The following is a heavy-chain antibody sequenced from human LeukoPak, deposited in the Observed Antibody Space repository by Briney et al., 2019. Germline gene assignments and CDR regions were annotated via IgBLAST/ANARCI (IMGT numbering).Heavy chain of an antibody. V-gene: IGHV4-39*01. CDR2: IYYTGTT. D-gene: IGHD2-8*02. Sequence: NPSETLGLMRGFSGDLYKGFDQHGGWIRQPPGKGLEWIGSIYYTGTTYYNPSLKSRVTISADTSTNQFSLRLTSVTAADTALYYWAGRRAWCSGVCCYFDYWGQGTLVTVSS. CDR3: AGRRAWCSGVCCYFDY. CDR1: GDLYKGFDQH. J-gene: IGHJ4*02.